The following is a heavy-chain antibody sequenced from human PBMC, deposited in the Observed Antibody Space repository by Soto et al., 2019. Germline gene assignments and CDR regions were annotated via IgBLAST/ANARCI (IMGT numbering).Heavy chain of an antibody. J-gene: IGHJ6*02. CDR1: GFTFSHYW. CDR3: VRQAKLTTVTANVGYYYGLDV. V-gene: IGHV3-74*01. Sequence: EVQLVQSGGGLVQPGGSLRLSCAASGFTFSHYWMHWVRQVPGKGLVWVSHINSDGSSTSYADSVKGRFTISRDNSKNTLYLQMNSLRAEDTAVYYCVRQAKLTTVTANVGYYYGLDVWGQGTTVTVSS. D-gene: IGHD4-4*01. CDR2: INSDGSST.